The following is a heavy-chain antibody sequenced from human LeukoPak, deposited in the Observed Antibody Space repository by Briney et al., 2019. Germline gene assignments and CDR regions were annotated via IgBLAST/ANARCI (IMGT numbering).Heavy chain of an antibody. V-gene: IGHV1-24*01. D-gene: IGHD1-26*01. CDR3: ATAGSSYYYYGMDV. J-gene: IGHJ6*02. CDR2: FDPEDGET. Sequence: GASVKVSCKASGYTLTELSMHWVRQAPGEGLEWMGGFDPEDGETIYAQKFQGRVTMTEDTSTDTAYMELSSLRSEDTAVYYCATAGSSYYYYGMDVWGQGTTVTVSS. CDR1: GYTLTELS.